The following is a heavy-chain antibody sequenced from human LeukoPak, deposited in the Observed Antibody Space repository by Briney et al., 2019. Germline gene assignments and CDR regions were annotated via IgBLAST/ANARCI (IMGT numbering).Heavy chain of an antibody. J-gene: IGHJ4*02. CDR2: IYYSGST. V-gene: IGHV4-59*01. Sequence: SETLSLTCTVSGASISSYYWSWIRQPPGKGLEWIGYIYYSGSTNYNPSLKSRVTISVDTSKNQFSLKLSSVTAADTAVYYCARGDILTGSSLFDYWGQGTLVTVSS. D-gene: IGHD3-9*01. CDR3: ARGDILTGSSLFDY. CDR1: GASISSYY.